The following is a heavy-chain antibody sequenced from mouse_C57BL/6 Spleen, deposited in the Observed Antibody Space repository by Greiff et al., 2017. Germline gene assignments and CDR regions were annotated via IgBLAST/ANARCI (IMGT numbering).Heavy chain of an antibody. J-gene: IGHJ4*01. CDR3: ARGYGSSYAMDY. CDR1: GYAFSSSW. V-gene: IGHV1-82*01. CDR2: IYPGDGDT. D-gene: IGHD1-1*01. Sequence: LVESGPELVRPGASVKISCKASGYAFSSSWMNWVKQRPGKGLEWIGRIYPGDGDTNYNGKFKGKATLTADKSSSTAYMQLSSLTSEDSAVDFCARGYGSSYAMDYWGQGTSVTVSS.